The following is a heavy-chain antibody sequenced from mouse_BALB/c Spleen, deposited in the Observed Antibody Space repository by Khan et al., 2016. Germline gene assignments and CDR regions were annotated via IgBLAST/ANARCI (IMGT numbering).Heavy chain of an antibody. CDR1: GYAFSSFW. CDR2: TYPGDGDT. J-gene: IGHJ2*01. V-gene: IGHV1-80*01. CDR3: AIVTGVLDY. Sequence: QVQLQQSGAELVRPGSSVKISCKASGYAFSSFWMNWVKQRPGQGLEWIGQTYPGDGDTNYNGKLKGKATVTADTSSSTASMQLSSLTSEDSAVYLCAIVTGVLDYWGQVTTISVSS. D-gene: IGHD2-12*01.